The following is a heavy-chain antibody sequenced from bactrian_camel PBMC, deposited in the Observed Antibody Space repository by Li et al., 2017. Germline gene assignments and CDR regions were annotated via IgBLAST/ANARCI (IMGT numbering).Heavy chain of an antibody. V-gene: IGHV3-2*01. CDR1: GFTFSDYY. Sequence: HVQLVESGGGLVQPGGSLKLSCVGSGFTFSDYYMSWVRQAPGQHLQWVSSIYADGSRTDYHWSVKGRFTISRDNAKNTVYLQMNSLKPDDTAVYSCARVRGVVAVGFVDYWGQGTQVTVS. D-gene: IGHD6*01. J-gene: IGHJ4*01. CDR3: ARVRGVVAVGFVDY. CDR2: IYADGSRT.